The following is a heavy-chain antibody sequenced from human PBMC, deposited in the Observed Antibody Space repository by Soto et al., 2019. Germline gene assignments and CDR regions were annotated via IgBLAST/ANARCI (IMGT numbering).Heavy chain of an antibody. CDR1: GFTFSSYA. J-gene: IGHJ4*02. V-gene: IGHV3-30-3*01. Sequence: QVQLVESGGGVVQPGRSLRLSCAASGFTFSSYAMHWVRQAPGKGLEWVAVISYDGSNKYYADSAKGRFTISRDNSKNTLYLQMNSLRAEDTAVYYCAREDYYDSSGYAEYWGQGTLVTASS. CDR3: AREDYYDSSGYAEY. CDR2: ISYDGSNK. D-gene: IGHD3-22*01.